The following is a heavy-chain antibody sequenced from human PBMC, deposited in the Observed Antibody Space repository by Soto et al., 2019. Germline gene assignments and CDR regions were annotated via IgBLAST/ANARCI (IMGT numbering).Heavy chain of an antibody. CDR1: GFTFSSYA. J-gene: IGHJ1*01. CDR2: ISGGGSTT. Sequence: GGSLRLSCEASGFTFSSYAMSWVRQAPGKGLEWVSGISGGGSTTYYADSVKGRFTISRDNSKNTLYLQVNSLRAEDTAVYYCARDQAAGGTLSRHLQDWGKGTLVTVYS. D-gene: IGHD6-13*01. V-gene: IGHV3-23*01. CDR3: ARDQAAGGTLSRHLQD.